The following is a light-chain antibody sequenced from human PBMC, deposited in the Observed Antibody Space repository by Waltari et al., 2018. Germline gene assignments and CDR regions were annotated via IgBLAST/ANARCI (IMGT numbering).Light chain of an antibody. V-gene: IGKV3-15*01. CDR3: QQYHDWPIT. J-gene: IGKJ4*01. CDR1: QIIDTN. Sequence: EILMTQSPVTLSVSPGEGVTLSCWASQIIDTNLAWYQQQPGQTPRLLMHGASTRAAGVPLRFSGSGSGTEFTLTISILQSEDVAVYYCQQYHDWPITFGGGTSLVI. CDR2: GAS.